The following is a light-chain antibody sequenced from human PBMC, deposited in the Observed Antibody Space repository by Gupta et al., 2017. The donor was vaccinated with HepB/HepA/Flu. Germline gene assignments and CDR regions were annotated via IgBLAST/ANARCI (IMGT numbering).Light chain of an antibody. CDR3: QYRSNWPPRT. V-gene: IGKV3-11*01. CDR2: DAS. Sequence: EIVLTQSPATLSLSPGERATLSCRVSQSVSSYLAWSHQKPDQAPRLLIYDASNSATGTPARVSGSGCGTGLTLTISIRELEAFAVYYCQYRSNWPPRTFGQGTKVEIK. J-gene: IGKJ1*01. CDR1: QSVSSY.